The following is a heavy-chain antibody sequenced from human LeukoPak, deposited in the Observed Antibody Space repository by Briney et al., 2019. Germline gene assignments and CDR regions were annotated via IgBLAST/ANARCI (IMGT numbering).Heavy chain of an antibody. J-gene: IGHJ4*02. V-gene: IGHV3-53*01. CDR1: GFTVSSNY. CDR3: ARASTIGAAGLFDY. Sequence: PGGSLRLSCAASGFTVSSNYMSWVRQAPGKGLEWVSVLYGGGATFYSDSVKGRFTISRDNSKTTLYLQMNSLTAEDTAIYYCARASTIGAAGLFDYWGQGALVTVSS. CDR2: LYGGGAT. D-gene: IGHD6-13*01.